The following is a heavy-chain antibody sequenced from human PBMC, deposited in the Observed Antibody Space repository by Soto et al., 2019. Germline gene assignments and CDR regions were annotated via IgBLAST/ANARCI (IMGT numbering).Heavy chain of an antibody. CDR3: ARTSSSWYFGDY. CDR1: GGSISSGGYY. CDR2: ISYSGNT. Sequence: QVQLQESGPGLVKPSQTLSLTCTVSGGSISSGGYYWSWIRQHPGKGLEWIGYISYSGNTYYSPSLKSRLTISVDTSKNQFSLNLSSVTAAHTAVYYCARTSSSWYFGDYWGQGTLVTVSS. V-gene: IGHV4-31*03. J-gene: IGHJ4*02. D-gene: IGHD6-13*01.